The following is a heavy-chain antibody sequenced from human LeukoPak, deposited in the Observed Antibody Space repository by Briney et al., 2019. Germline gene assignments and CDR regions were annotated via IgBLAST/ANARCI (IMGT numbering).Heavy chain of an antibody. CDR2: IKSKTDGGTT. CDR1: GLTFSNAW. CDR3: TTFGYNAYFDY. D-gene: IGHD5-24*01. V-gene: IGHV3-15*01. J-gene: IGHJ4*02. Sequence: GGSLRLSCAASGLTFSNAWMSCVRQAPGKGLEWVGRIKSKTDGGTTDYTAPVKGRFTISGDDSRNTLYLQMNSLQTEDTAVYYCTTFGYNAYFDYWGQGTLVTVSS.